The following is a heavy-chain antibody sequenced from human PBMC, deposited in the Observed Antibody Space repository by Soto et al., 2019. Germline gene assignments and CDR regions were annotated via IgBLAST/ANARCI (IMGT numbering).Heavy chain of an antibody. Sequence: GGSLRLSCAASGFMFNNYAMSWVRQSPGKGLEWVSTVSVSGGTTYYADSLKGRFTISRDNSKKTVYLQMNRLRADDTAIYYCAKGLYYYDSSGYRLFDYWGQGTLVTVSS. D-gene: IGHD3-22*01. CDR2: VSVSGGTT. CDR1: GFMFNNYA. V-gene: IGHV3-23*01. J-gene: IGHJ4*02. CDR3: AKGLYYYDSSGYRLFDY.